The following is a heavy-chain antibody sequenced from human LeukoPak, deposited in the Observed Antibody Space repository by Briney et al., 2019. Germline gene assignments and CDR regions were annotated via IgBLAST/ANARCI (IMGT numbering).Heavy chain of an antibody. CDR2: VYSGGIT. D-gene: IGHD4-17*01. J-gene: IGHJ4*02. Sequence: GGSLRLSCAASGFTFCSYGMSWVRQAPGKGLEWVSVVYSGGITYYADFVKGRFTISRDNSKNTLYLQMNSLRAEDTAVYYCVYGDFVRTVNYFDYWGQGTLVTVSS. V-gene: IGHV3-66*01. CDR1: GFTFCSYG. CDR3: VYGDFVRTVNYFDY.